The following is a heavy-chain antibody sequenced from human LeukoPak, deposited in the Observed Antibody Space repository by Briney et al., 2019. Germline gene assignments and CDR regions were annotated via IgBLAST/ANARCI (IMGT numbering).Heavy chain of an antibody. V-gene: IGHV3-23*01. CDR2: SSSSDDGK. CDR3: ARSGYVTNGDAFDI. D-gene: IGHD5-12*01. Sequence: GGSLRLSCTASGLSLNNYAMSWVRQVPGKGLEWVSASSSSDDGKWYAESVRGRFTISRDTSKNTVYLQMNSLRVEDAGVYYCARSGYVTNGDAFDIWGQGTMVTVSS. J-gene: IGHJ3*02. CDR1: GLSLNNYA.